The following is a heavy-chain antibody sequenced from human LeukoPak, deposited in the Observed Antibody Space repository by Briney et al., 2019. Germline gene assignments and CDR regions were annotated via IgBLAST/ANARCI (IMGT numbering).Heavy chain of an antibody. J-gene: IGHJ6*02. Sequence: SETLSLTCAVYGGSFSGYYWSWIRQPPGKGLEWIGEINHSGSTNYNPSLKSRVTISVDTSKNQFSLKLSSVTAADTAVYYCARGGETYYYGSGRSAYHYYGMDVWGQGTTVTVSS. CDR2: INHSGST. CDR1: GGSFSGYY. D-gene: IGHD3-10*01. V-gene: IGHV4-34*01. CDR3: ARGGETYYYGSGRSAYHYYGMDV.